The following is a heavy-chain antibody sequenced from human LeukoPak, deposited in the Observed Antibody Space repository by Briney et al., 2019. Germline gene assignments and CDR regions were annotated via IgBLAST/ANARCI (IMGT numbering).Heavy chain of an antibody. Sequence: GGSLRLSCAASGFTFSSYGMHRVRQAPGKGLEWVAVISYDGSNKYYADSVKGRFTISRDNSKNTLYLQMNSLRAEDTAVYYCAKGHWLLFRAALDAFDIWGQGTMVIVSS. CDR2: ISYDGSNK. CDR1: GFTFSSYG. CDR3: AKGHWLLFRAALDAFDI. V-gene: IGHV3-30*18. J-gene: IGHJ3*02. D-gene: IGHD2-2*01.